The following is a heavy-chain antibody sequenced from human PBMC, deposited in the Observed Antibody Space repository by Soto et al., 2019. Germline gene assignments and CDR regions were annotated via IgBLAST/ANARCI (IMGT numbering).Heavy chain of an antibody. J-gene: IGHJ6*02. CDR2: IFYSGST. D-gene: IGHD2-15*01. V-gene: IGHV4-39*01. CDR1: GGSICSSSYY. Sequence: SETLSLTCTVSGGSICSSSYYWGWIRQPPGKGLEWIGSIFYSGSTYYNPSLKSRVTISVDTSKNQFSLKLSSVTAADTAVYYCARHLTYCSAGSCYSDFPYYGMDVWGQGTTVTVSS. CDR3: ARHLTYCSAGSCYSDFPYYGMDV.